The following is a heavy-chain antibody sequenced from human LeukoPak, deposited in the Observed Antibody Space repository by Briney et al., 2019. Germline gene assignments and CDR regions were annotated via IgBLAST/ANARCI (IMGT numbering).Heavy chain of an antibody. CDR1: GFTFSSYS. Sequence: GGSLRLSCAASGFTFSSYSMNWVRQAPGKGLAWVSYISSSSSTIYYADSVKGRFTISRDNAKNSLYLQMNSLRAEDTAVYYCARDAGYSSGWYFDYWGQGTLVTVSS. CDR2: ISSSSSTI. J-gene: IGHJ4*02. V-gene: IGHV3-48*04. D-gene: IGHD6-19*01. CDR3: ARDAGYSSGWYFDY.